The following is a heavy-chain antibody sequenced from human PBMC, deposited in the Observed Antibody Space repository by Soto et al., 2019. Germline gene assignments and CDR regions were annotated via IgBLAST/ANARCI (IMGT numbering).Heavy chain of an antibody. CDR2: TSYDGSNK. D-gene: IGHD6-13*01. CDR1: EFTFSTYG. Sequence: QVQLVESGGGVVQPGRSLRLSCAASEFTFSTYGMHWVHQAPGKGLEWVAVTSYDGSNKYYADSVKGRFTISRDNSKNTLYLQMNSLTAEDTAVYYCAKDSSLMAAGGTVDYWGQGTLVTVSS. J-gene: IGHJ4*02. CDR3: AKDSSLMAAGGTVDY. V-gene: IGHV3-30*18.